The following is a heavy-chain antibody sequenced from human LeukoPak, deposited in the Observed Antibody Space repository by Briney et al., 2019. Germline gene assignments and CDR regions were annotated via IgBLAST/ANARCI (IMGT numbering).Heavy chain of an antibody. D-gene: IGHD6-13*01. J-gene: IGHJ5*02. V-gene: IGHV1-18*01. CDR1: GYTFTSYG. Sequence: ASVKVSCKASGYTFTSYGISWVRQAPGQGLEWMGWISAYNGNTNYAQKLQGRVTMTTDTSTSTAYMELRSLRSDDTAAYYCARVGIGSWDNWFDPWGQGTLVTVSS. CDR2: ISAYNGNT. CDR3: ARVGIGSWDNWFDP.